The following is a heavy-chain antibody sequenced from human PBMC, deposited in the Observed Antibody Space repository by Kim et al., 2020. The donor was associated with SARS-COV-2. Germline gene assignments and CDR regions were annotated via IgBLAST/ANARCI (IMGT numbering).Heavy chain of an antibody. CDR2: INHSGST. J-gene: IGHJ4*02. CDR3: ASLQTVARGRFDY. CDR1: GGSFSGYY. D-gene: IGHD6-19*01. Sequence: SETLSLTCAVYGGSFSGYYWSWIRQPPGKGLEWIGEINHSGSTNYNPSLKSRVTISVDTSKNQFSLKLSSVTAADTAVYYCASLQTVARGRFDYWGQGTLVTVSS. V-gene: IGHV4-34*01.